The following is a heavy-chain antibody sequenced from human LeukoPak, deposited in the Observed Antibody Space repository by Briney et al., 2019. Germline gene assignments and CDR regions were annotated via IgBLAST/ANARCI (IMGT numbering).Heavy chain of an antibody. J-gene: IGHJ3*02. Sequence: SETLSLTXTVSGYSISSGYYWGWIRQPPGKGLEWIGSIYHSGSTYYNPSLKSRVTISVDTSKNQFSLKLSSVTAADTAVYYCARDTDYYDSSGYAVDAFDIWGQGTMVTVSS. CDR1: GYSISSGYY. V-gene: IGHV4-38-2*02. CDR3: ARDTDYYDSSGYAVDAFDI. CDR2: IYHSGST. D-gene: IGHD3-22*01.